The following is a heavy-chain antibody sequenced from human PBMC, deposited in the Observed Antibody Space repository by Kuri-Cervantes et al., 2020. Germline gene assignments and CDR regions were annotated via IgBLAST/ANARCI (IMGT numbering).Heavy chain of an antibody. D-gene: IGHD3-22*01. Sequence: SGPTLVKPTQTLTLTCTFSGFSLSTSGVGVGWIRQPPGKALEWLALIYWNDDKRYSPSLKSRHTITKDTSKNQVVLTMTNMDPVDTATYYCAHRVGGYYSGYFDYWGQGTLVTVSS. CDR1: GFSLSTSGVG. CDR2: IYWNDDK. V-gene: IGHV2-5*01. CDR3: AHRVGGYYSGYFDY. J-gene: IGHJ4*02.